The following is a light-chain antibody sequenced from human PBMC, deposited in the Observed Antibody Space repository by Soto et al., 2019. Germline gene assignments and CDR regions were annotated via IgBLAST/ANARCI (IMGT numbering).Light chain of an antibody. V-gene: IGKV1-5*01. CDR1: QSISSW. Sequence: DIQMTQSPSTLSASVGDRVTITCRASQSISSWLAWYQQKPGKAPKVLIYDASSLESGVPSRFSGSGSGTEFTLTISSLQPDDFATYYCQQYNSYRAFGQGPKVEIK. CDR2: DAS. CDR3: QQYNSYRA. J-gene: IGKJ1*01.